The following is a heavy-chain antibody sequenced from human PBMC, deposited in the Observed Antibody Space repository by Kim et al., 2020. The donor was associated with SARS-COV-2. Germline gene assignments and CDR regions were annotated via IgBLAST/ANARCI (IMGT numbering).Heavy chain of an antibody. CDR1: GYTFTSYD. CDR2: MNPNSGNT. Sequence: ASVKVSCKASGYTFTSYDINWVRQATGQGLEWMGWMNPNSGNTGYAQKFQGRVTMTRNTSISTAYMELSSLRSEDTAVYYCARVWDDYGDYVPDYWGQGTLVTVSS. D-gene: IGHD4-17*01. CDR3: ARVWDDYGDYVPDY. J-gene: IGHJ4*02. V-gene: IGHV1-8*01.